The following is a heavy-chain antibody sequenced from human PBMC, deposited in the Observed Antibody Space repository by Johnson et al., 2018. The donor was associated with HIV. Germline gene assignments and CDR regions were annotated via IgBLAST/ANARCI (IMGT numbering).Heavy chain of an antibody. V-gene: IGHV3-23*04. CDR3: AKVVTSSSSWQDDAFDI. CDR2: IGGSGGST. J-gene: IGHJ3*02. CDR1: GFTFSNSA. Sequence: VQLVESGGGLVQPGGSLRLSCAASGFTFSNSAMSWVRQAPGKGLEWVSGIGGSGGSTHYADSVKGRFTISRDNSKNTLYLEMNSLRVEDTAVYYCAKVVTSSSSWQDDAFDIWGQGTVVTVSS. D-gene: IGHD6-13*01.